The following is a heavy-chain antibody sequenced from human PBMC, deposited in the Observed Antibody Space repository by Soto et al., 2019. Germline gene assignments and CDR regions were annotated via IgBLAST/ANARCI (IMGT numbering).Heavy chain of an antibody. D-gene: IGHD1-26*01. J-gene: IGHJ4*02. Sequence: VQLLESGGGLVQPGGSLRLSCAASGFTFNNYAMNWVRQAPGKGLEWVSAIRNSGGFTYYADSVKGRFTISRDNSKNTLYLHMNSLRAEDTALYYCAKDYFATKGPYFFDYWGQGILVTVSS. CDR3: AKDYFATKGPYFFDY. V-gene: IGHV3-23*01. CDR1: GFTFNNYA. CDR2: IRNSGGFT.